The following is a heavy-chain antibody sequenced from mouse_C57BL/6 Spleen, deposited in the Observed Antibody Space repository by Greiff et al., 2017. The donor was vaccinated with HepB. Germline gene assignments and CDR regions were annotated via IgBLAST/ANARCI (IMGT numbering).Heavy chain of an antibody. CDR2: IYPRSGNT. J-gene: IGHJ2*01. CDR3: ARSGYDYEYYFDY. CDR1: GYTFTSYG. D-gene: IGHD2-4*01. V-gene: IGHV1-81*01. Sequence: VQLQQSGAELARPGASVKLSCKASGYTFTSYGISWVKQRTGQGLEWIGEIYPRSGNTYYNEKFEGKATLTADKSSSTAYMELRSLTSEDSAVYFCARSGYDYEYYFDYWGQGTTLTVSS.